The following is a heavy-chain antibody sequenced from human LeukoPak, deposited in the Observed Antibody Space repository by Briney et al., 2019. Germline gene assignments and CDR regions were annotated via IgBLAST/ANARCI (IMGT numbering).Heavy chain of an antibody. V-gene: IGHV3-9*01. Sequence: GGSLRLSCAASGFTFDDYAMHWVRQAPGKGLEWVSGISWNSGSIGYADSVKGRFTISGDNAKNSLYLQMNSLTAEDSAIYYCAKGTRAGGTYYFDYWGQGTLVTVSS. CDR1: GFTFDDYA. J-gene: IGHJ4*02. D-gene: IGHD2-15*01. CDR3: AKGTRAGGTYYFDY. CDR2: ISWNSGSI.